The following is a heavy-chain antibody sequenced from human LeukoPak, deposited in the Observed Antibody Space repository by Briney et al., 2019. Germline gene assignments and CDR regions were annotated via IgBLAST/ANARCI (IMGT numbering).Heavy chain of an antibody. Sequence: ASVEVSCKASGGTFSSYTISWVRQAPGQGLEWMGRIIPILGIANYAQKFQGRVTITADKSTSTAYMELSSLRSEDTAVYYCARGGVVPAARDPYYYYYYMDVWGKGTTVTVSS. CDR3: ARGGVVPAARDPYYYYYYMDV. V-gene: IGHV1-69*02. CDR1: GGTFSSYT. J-gene: IGHJ6*03. D-gene: IGHD2-2*01. CDR2: IIPILGIA.